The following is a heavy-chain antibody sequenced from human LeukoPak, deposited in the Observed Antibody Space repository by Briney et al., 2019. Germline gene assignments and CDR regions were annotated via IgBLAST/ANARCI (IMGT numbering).Heavy chain of an antibody. CDR1: GDSISSSY. D-gene: IGHD6-19*01. CDR2: IHTSGST. CDR3: AKYGNSGWVIDY. V-gene: IGHV4-4*07. J-gene: IGHJ4*02. Sequence: SETLSLTCTVSGDSISSSYWGWIRQPAGKGLEWIGRIHTSGSTYYSPSLKSRVTMSVDTSTNQFSLKLSSVTAADTAVYFCAKYGNSGWVIDYWGQGTLVTVSS.